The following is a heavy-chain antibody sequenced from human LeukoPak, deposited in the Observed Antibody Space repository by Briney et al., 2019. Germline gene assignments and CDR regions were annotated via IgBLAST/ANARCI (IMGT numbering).Heavy chain of an antibody. CDR2: IHYSGST. CDR3: ARCFSSGYYSPFDN. D-gene: IGHD3-22*01. J-gene: IGHJ4*02. V-gene: IGHV4-30-4*08. CDR1: GGSISNADNF. Sequence: PSETLSLTCTVSGGSISNADNFWSWIRQPPGKGLEWIGYIHYSGSTYYNPSLKSRVTISVDTSKNQFSLKLSSVTAADTAVYYCARCFSSGYYSPFDNWGQGTLVTVSS.